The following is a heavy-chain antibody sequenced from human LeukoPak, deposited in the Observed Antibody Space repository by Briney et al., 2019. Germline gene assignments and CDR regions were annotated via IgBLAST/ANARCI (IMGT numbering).Heavy chain of an antibody. V-gene: IGHV4-61*09. Sequence: SETLSLTCTASGVSISSGNFYWSWIRQSAGKGLEWIGHVYSTGNTKYNPSLRSRVTISADTSKNQISLSLRSVTAADTAMFYCARDGDAVSAAIAGAFDLWGRGTMVTVSS. CDR2: VYSTGNT. CDR1: GVSISSGNFY. J-gene: IGHJ3*01. CDR3: ARDGDAVSAAIAGAFDL. D-gene: IGHD2-2*01.